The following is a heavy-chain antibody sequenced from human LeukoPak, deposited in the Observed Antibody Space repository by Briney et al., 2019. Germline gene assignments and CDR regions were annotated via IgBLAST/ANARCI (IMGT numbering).Heavy chain of an antibody. V-gene: IGHV4-30-2*01. Sequence: NPSETLSLTCAVSGGSISGGGYFWSWIRQPPGKGLEWIGYVYHSGTTLYNPSLKSLKSRVTISVDKSKNQFSLKVKSVTAADTAVYYCARVVWGGDFHYSLDVWGKGTTVIVSS. D-gene: IGHD7-27*01. CDR3: ARVVWGGDFHYSLDV. CDR1: GGSISGGGYF. CDR2: VYHSGTT. J-gene: IGHJ6*03.